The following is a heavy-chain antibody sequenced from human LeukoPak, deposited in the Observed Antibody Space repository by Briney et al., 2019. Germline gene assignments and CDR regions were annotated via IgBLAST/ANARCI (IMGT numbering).Heavy chain of an antibody. CDR1: GYTFTSYG. CDR3: ARVRNYDFWRGLSVYDYYYYYMDV. CDR2: ISAYNGNT. V-gene: IGHV1-18*01. D-gene: IGHD3-3*01. Sequence: GASVKVSCKASGYTFTSYGISWVRQAPGQGLEWMGWISAYNGNTNYAQKLQGRVTMTTDTSTSTAYMELRSLRSDDTAVYYCARVRNYDFWRGLSVYDYYYYYMDVWGKGTTVTVSS. J-gene: IGHJ6*03.